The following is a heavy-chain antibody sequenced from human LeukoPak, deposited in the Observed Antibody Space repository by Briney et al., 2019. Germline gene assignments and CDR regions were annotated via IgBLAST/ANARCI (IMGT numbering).Heavy chain of an antibody. CDR3: ARLSSSWPNQFDY. Sequence: SETLSLTCTVSGGSISSSNYYWGWIRQPPGKGLEWLGNIYYSGSTYYNPFLKSPVTISVDMSKNQFSLKLSSVTAADTAVYYCARLSSSWPNQFDYWGQGTPVTVSS. CDR2: IYYSGST. CDR1: GGSISSSNYY. D-gene: IGHD2-2*01. J-gene: IGHJ4*02. V-gene: IGHV4-39*01.